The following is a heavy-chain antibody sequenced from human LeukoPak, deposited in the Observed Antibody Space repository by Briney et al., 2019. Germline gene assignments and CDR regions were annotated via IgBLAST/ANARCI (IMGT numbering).Heavy chain of an antibody. CDR3: AAQTPITRRSEFMDV. CDR2: IIPIFGTA. V-gene: IGHV1-69*13. CDR1: GGTFSSYA. D-gene: IGHD3-10*01. Sequence: SVNVSCTASGGTFSSYAISWVRQAPGQGLEWMGGIIPIFGTANYAQKFQGRVTITADESTSTAYMELSSLRSEDTAVYYRAAQTPITRRSEFMDVWGQGTTVTVSS. J-gene: IGHJ6*02.